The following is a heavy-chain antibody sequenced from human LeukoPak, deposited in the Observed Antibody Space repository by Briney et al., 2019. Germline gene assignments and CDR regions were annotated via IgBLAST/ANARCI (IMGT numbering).Heavy chain of an antibody. Sequence: ASETLSLTCTVSGGSISSSSYYWGWIRQPPGKGLEWIGEINHSGSTNYNPSLKSRVTISVDTSKNQFSLKLSSVTAADTAVYYCARGRVATKPHDAFDIWGQGTMVTVSS. D-gene: IGHD5-12*01. J-gene: IGHJ3*02. CDR3: ARGRVATKPHDAFDI. CDR2: INHSGST. CDR1: GGSISSSSYY. V-gene: IGHV4-39*07.